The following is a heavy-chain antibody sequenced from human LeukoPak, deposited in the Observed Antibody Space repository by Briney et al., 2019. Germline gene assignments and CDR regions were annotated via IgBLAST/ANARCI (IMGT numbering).Heavy chain of an antibody. CDR3: ARFSYGDYVA. CDR2: IRHDESVK. D-gene: IGHD4-17*01. Sequence: GGSLRLSCAASGFTFSSYAMTWVRQAPGKGLEWVAFIRHDESVKHYAESVKGRFTISRDNFKKTLSLQMNSLRPDDTALYYCARFSYGDYVAWGQGTLVTVSS. J-gene: IGHJ5*02. V-gene: IGHV3-30*02. CDR1: GFTFSSYA.